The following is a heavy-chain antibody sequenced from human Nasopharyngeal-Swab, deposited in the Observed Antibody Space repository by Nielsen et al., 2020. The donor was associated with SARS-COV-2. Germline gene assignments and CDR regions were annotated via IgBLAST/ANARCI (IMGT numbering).Heavy chain of an antibody. CDR2: ISSSGSTI. CDR1: GFTFSDYY. V-gene: IGHV3-11*01. D-gene: IGHD2-2*01. CDR3: ARDKGRCSSTSCYVDY. J-gene: IGHJ4*02. Sequence: GESLKISCAASGFTFSDYYMSWTRQAPGKGLEWVSYISSSGSTIYYADSVKGRFTISRDNAKNSLYLQMNSLRVEDTAVYYCARDKGRCSSTSCYVDYWGQGTLVTVSS.